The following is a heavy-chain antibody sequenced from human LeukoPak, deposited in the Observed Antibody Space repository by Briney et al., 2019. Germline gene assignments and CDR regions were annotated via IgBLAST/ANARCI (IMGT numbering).Heavy chain of an antibody. CDR3: ASLKRGYYDSSGYYYSGGAFDI. CDR2: IYPGDSDT. CDR1: GYSFTSYW. J-gene: IGHJ3*02. V-gene: IGHV5-51*01. D-gene: IGHD3-22*01. Sequence: GESLRISCKGSGYSFTSYWIGWVRQMPGKGLEWMGIIYPGDSDTRYSPSFQGQVTISADKSISTAYLQWSSLKASDTAMYYCASLKRGYYDSSGYYYSGGAFDIWGQGTMVTVSS.